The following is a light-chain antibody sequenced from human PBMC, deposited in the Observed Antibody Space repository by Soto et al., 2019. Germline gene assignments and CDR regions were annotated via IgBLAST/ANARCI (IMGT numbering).Light chain of an antibody. V-gene: IGKV3-20*01. CDR2: GAF. J-gene: IGKJ1*01. CDR3: QQYSSSSWT. CDR1: QSLSSSY. Sequence: EIVLTQSPGTLSLSPGERAPLSCRASQSLSSSYLAWYQQKPGQAPRLLIYGAFNRATGIPDRFSGGGSGTDFTLTISSLEPEDFAVYYCQQYSSSSWTFGQGTKVDIK.